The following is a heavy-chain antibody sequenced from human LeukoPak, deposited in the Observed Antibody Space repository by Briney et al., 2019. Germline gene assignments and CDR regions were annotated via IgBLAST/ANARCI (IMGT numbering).Heavy chain of an antibody. CDR3: ARGRGGYCSSTSCQNWFDP. CDR1: GYTFTSYD. V-gene: IGHV1-8*01. D-gene: IGHD2-2*01. J-gene: IGHJ5*02. CDR2: MNPNSGNT. Sequence: ASVKVSCKASGYTFTSYDINRVRQATGQGLEWIGWMNPNSGNTGYAQKFQGRVTMTRNTSISTAYMELSSLRSEDTAVYYCARGRGGYCSSTSCQNWFDPWGQGTLVTVSS.